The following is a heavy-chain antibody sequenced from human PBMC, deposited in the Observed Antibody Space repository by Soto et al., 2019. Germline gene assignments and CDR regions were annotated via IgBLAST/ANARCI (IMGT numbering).Heavy chain of an antibody. J-gene: IGHJ4*02. V-gene: IGHV3-23*01. D-gene: IGHD2-15*01. CDR3: AKDLICSGGSYRDDY. CDR2: ISGSGGST. CDR1: GFTFSSYA. Sequence: GGSLRLSCAASGFTFSSYAMSWVRQAPGKGLEWVSAISGSGGSTYYADSVKGRFTISRDNSKNTLYLQMNSLRAEDTAVYYCAKDLICSGGSYRDDYWGQGTLVTVSS.